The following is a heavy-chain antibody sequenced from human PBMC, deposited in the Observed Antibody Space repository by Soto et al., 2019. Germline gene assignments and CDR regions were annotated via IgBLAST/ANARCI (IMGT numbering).Heavy chain of an antibody. J-gene: IGHJ4*02. Sequence: EVHLVESGGGLVQPGGSLRLSCAASGFTFSSYSLNWVRQAPGKGLEWVSYITSSGTTVYYADSVRGRFTISRDNAKNSLYLQMNSLRDDDTAVYYCARVSSNCAYYFDFWGQGTLVTVSS. V-gene: IGHV3-48*02. CDR3: ARVSSNCAYYFDF. CDR1: GFTFSSYS. CDR2: ITSSGTTV. D-gene: IGHD6-13*01.